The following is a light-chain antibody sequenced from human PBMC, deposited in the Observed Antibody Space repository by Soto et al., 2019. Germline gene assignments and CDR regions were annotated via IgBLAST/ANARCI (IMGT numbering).Light chain of an antibody. CDR1: SSNIGAGYD. J-gene: IGLJ1*01. V-gene: IGLV1-40*01. CDR2: GNN. Sequence: QSVLTQPPSVSGAPGQRVTISCAGSSSNIGAGYDVHWYQQLPGTAPKLLMYGNNNRPSWVPDRFSGSKSGTSASLAITGLQAEDEADYYCQSYDSSLSGFYVFGTGTKVTVL. CDR3: QSYDSSLSGFYV.